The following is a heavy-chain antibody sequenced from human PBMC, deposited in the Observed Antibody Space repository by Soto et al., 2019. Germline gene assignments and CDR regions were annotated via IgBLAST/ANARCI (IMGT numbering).Heavy chain of an antibody. V-gene: IGHV4-39*01. CDR2: IYYSGST. Sequence: SETLSLTCTVSGGSISSSSYYWGWIRQPPGTGLEWIGSIYYSGSTYYNPSLKSRVTISVDTSKNQFSLKLSSVTAADTAVYYCARHLSAGTVWNYYYYGMDVWGQGTTVTVSS. CDR1: GGSISSSSYY. CDR3: ARHLSAGTVWNYYYYGMDV. D-gene: IGHD6-13*01. J-gene: IGHJ6*02.